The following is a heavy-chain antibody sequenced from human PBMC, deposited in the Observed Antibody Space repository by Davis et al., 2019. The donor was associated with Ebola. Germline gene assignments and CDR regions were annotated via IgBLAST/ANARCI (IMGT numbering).Heavy chain of an antibody. V-gene: IGHV3-21*01. D-gene: IGHD5-18*01. J-gene: IGHJ4*02. CDR3: ARDFAMVGSPLDY. CDR1: GFTFSPFH. Sequence: GESLKISCAASGFTFSPFHMNWFRQAPGKGLEWVSSISSSSSYIYYADSVKGRFTISRDNAKNSLYLQMNSLRAEDTAVYYCARDFAMVGSPLDYWGQGTLVTVSS. CDR2: ISSSSSYI.